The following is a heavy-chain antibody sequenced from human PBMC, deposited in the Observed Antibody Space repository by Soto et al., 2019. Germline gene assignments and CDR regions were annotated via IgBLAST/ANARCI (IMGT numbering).Heavy chain of an antibody. CDR2: IKQDGSEK. D-gene: IGHD6-19*01. CDR1: GFTFSSYW. CDR3: ARSYSSGWSTAYFQH. J-gene: IGHJ1*01. V-gene: IGHV3-7*01. Sequence: FLRLSCAASGFTFSSYWMSWVRQAPGKGLEWVANIKQDGSEKYYVDSVKGRFTISRDNAKNSLYLQMNGLRAEDTAVYYCARSYSSGWSTAYFQHWGQGTLVTVSS.